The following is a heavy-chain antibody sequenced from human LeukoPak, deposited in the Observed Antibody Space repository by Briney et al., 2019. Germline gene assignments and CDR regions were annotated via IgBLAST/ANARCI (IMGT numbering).Heavy chain of an antibody. Sequence: PSETLSLICTVSGGSISSYYWSWIRQPPGKGLEWIGEINHSGSTNYNPSLKSRVTISVDTSKNQFSLKLSSVTAADTAVYYCARIDSSGRFGYWGQGTLVTVSS. V-gene: IGHV4-34*01. CDR1: GGSISSYY. J-gene: IGHJ4*02. CDR3: ARIDSSGRFGY. D-gene: IGHD6-19*01. CDR2: INHSGST.